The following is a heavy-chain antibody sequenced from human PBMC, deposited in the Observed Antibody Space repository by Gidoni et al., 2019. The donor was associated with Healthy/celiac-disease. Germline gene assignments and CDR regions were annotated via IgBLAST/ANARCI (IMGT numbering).Heavy chain of an antibody. J-gene: IGHJ4*02. D-gene: IGHD5-12*01. CDR2: ISWNSGSI. V-gene: IGHV3-9*01. Sequence: EVQLVESGGGLVQPGRSLRLSCAASGFTFDDYAMHWVRQAPGKGLEWVSGISWNSGSIGYADSVKGRFTISRDNAKNSLYLQMNSLRAEDTALYYCAKTVGATTAFDYWGQGTLVTVSS. CDR3: AKTVGATTAFDY. CDR1: GFTFDDYA.